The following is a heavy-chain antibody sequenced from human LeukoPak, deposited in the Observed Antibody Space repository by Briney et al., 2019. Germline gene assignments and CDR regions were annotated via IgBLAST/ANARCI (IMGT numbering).Heavy chain of an antibody. V-gene: IGHV4-59*08. CDR1: GLTFRDAW. D-gene: IGHD4-23*01. Sequence: GSLRLSCAVSGLTFRDAWMTWVRQPPGKGLEWIGNIYYSGSTNYNPSLKSRVTISIDTSKNHFSLKLSSVTAADTAVYYCARRAATVVTHDAFDIWGQGTMVTVSS. CDR2: IYYSGST. CDR3: ARRAATVVTHDAFDI. J-gene: IGHJ3*02.